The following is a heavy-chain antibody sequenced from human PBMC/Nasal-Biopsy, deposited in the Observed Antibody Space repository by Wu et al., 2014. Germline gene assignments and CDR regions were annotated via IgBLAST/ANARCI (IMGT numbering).Heavy chain of an antibody. CDR2: ISGSGNTI. CDR3: ARYNMVTTALNYYYYYMDV. J-gene: IGHJ6*03. V-gene: IGHV3-48*03. CDR1: AFTFSSYE. D-gene: IGHD4-17*01. Sequence: LRLSCAASAFTFSSYEMNWVRQAPGKGLEWVSYISGSGNTIYYADSVKGRFTISRDNAKNSLYLQMNSLRAEDTAVYYCARYNMVTTALNYYYYYMDVWGKGTTVTVSS.